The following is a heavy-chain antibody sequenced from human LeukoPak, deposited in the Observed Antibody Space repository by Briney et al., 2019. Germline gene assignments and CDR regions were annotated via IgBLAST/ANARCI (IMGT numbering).Heavy chain of an antibody. D-gene: IGHD3-10*01. CDR1: GFTFSDYG. CDR2: ISYEGINK. Sequence: GGTLRLSCAASGFTFSDYGMHWVRQAPGKGLEWVAVISYEGINKYSADSVKGRFTVSRDNSKNTLSLQMNSLRPEDPAMYYCVKSYGSSHYYYYGLDVWGQGTTVTVSS. V-gene: IGHV3-30*18. J-gene: IGHJ6*02. CDR3: VKSYGSSHYYYYGLDV.